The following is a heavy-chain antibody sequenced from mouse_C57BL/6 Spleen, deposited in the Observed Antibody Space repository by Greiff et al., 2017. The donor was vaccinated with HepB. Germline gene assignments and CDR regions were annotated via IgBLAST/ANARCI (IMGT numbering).Heavy chain of an antibody. J-gene: IGHJ4*01. D-gene: IGHD2-1*01. Sequence: VKLMESGAELVKPGASVKISCKASGYAFSSYWMNWVKQRPGKGLEWIGQIYPGDGDTNYNGKFKGKATLTADKSSSTAYMQLSSLTSEDSAVYFCARTGNLLYAMDYWGQGTSVTVSS. CDR3: ARTGNLLYAMDY. CDR1: GYAFSSYW. CDR2: IYPGDGDT. V-gene: IGHV1-80*01.